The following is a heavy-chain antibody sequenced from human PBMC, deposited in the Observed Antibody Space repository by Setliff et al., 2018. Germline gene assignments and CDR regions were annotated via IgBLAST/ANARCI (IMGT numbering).Heavy chain of an antibody. CDR2: ISPYNGDT. D-gene: IGHD1-26*01. J-gene: IGHJ6*03. CDR1: GYTFTSYG. Sequence: ASVKVSCKASGYTFTSYGITWVRQAPGQGPEWIGWISPYNGDTKYAQKLQDRVTMTIDTSTSTAYVEVRSLRSDDTALYYCARSPPNRGVGQGHHMDGWGKGTSVTVSS. CDR3: ARSPPNRGVGQGHHMDG. V-gene: IGHV1-18*01.